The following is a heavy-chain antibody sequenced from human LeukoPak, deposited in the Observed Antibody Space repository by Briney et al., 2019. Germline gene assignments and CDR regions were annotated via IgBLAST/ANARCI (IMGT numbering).Heavy chain of an antibody. Sequence: PGRSLRLSCAASGFTFSSYGMHWVRQAPGKGLEWVAVIWYDGSNKYYADSVKGRFTISRDNSKNTLYLQMNSLRAEDTAVYYCAQEGRCSSTSCSRPFDYWGQGTLVTVSS. V-gene: IGHV3-30*18. D-gene: IGHD2-2*01. CDR1: GFTFSSYG. CDR2: IWYDGSNK. J-gene: IGHJ4*02. CDR3: AQEGRCSSTSCSRPFDY.